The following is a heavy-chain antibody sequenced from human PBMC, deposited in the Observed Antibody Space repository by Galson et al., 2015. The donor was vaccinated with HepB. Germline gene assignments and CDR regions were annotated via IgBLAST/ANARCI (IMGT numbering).Heavy chain of an antibody. CDR3: TRYCSSTSCYDYYYGMDV. CDR1: GFTFSNAW. CDR2: IKSKTEGGTT. Sequence: SLRLSCAASGFTFSNAWMSWVRQAPGKGLEWVGRIKSKTEGGTTDYAAPVKGRFTISRDDSKNTLYLQMNSLKTEDTAVYYCTRYCSSTSCYDYYYGMDVWGQATTVTASS. J-gene: IGHJ6*01. D-gene: IGHD2-2*01. V-gene: IGHV3-15*01.